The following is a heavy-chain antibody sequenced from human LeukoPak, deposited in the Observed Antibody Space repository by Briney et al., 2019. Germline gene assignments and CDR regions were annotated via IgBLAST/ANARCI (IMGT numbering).Heavy chain of an antibody. CDR2: INWNADST. Sequence: GGSQRLSCAASGFTFDDYVMSWVRQVPGKGLEWVSGINWNADSTDYGDSVKGRFTISRDNAKNSLYLQMNSLRAEDTALYHCARVGSAYYFDHWGQGTLVTVSS. D-gene: IGHD6-19*01. V-gene: IGHV3-20*01. CDR3: ARVGSAYYFDH. CDR1: GFTFDDYV. J-gene: IGHJ4*02.